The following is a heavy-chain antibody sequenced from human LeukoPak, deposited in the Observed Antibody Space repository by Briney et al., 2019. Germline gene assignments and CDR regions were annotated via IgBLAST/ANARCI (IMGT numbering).Heavy chain of an antibody. CDR2: ISYDGSNK. V-gene: IGHV3-30*04. J-gene: IGHJ4*02. D-gene: IGHD3-10*01. Sequence: GGSLRLSCAASGFTFSSYAMHWVRQAPGKGLEWVAVISYDGSNKYYADSVKGRFTISRDNSKNTLYLQMNSLRAEDTAVYYCARVWFGELYSFFDYWGQGTLVTVSS. CDR3: ARVWFGELYSFFDY. CDR1: GFTFSSYA.